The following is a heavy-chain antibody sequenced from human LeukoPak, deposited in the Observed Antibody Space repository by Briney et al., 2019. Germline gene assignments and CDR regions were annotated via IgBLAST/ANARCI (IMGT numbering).Heavy chain of an antibody. CDR1: GYTFTSYY. D-gene: IGHD6-19*01. J-gene: IGHJ4*02. CDR2: INPSGGST. Sequence: AAVKVSCRASGYTFTSYYMHWVRQAPGQGLEWMGIINPSGGSTSYAQKFQGRVTMTRDMSTSTVYMELSSLRSEDTAMFYCAREYSSGWYYFDYWGRGTLVTVSS. CDR3: AREYSSGWYYFDY. V-gene: IGHV1-46*01.